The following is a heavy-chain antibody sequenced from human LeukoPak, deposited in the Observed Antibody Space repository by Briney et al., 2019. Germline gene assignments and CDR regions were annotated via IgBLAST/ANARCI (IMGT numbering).Heavy chain of an antibody. J-gene: IGHJ3*02. V-gene: IGHV3-48*01. Sequence: GGSLRLSCAASGFTFSSYSMNWVRQAPGKGLEWVSYISSSSSTIYYADSVKGRFTISRDNAKNSLYLQMSSLRAEDTAVYYCARDGPSYYDFWSGYLGAFDIWGQGTMVTVSS. CDR3: ARDGPSYYDFWSGYLGAFDI. CDR2: ISSSSSTI. D-gene: IGHD3-3*01. CDR1: GFTFSSYS.